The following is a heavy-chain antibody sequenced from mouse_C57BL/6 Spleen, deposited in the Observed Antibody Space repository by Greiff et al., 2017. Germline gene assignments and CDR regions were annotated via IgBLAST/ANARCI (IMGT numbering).Heavy chain of an antibody. CDR3: ARLYYSNYDYFDY. J-gene: IGHJ2*01. CDR2: IDPNSGGT. D-gene: IGHD2-5*01. V-gene: IGHV1-72*01. Sequence: QVPLPPPVAELVTPVASVKLSCPASGYTFTSYWMHWVKQRPGRGLEWIGRIDPNSGGTKYNEKFKSKATLTVDKPSSTAYMQRSSLTSEDSAVYYCARLYYSNYDYFDYWGQGTTLTVSS. CDR1: GYTFTSYW.